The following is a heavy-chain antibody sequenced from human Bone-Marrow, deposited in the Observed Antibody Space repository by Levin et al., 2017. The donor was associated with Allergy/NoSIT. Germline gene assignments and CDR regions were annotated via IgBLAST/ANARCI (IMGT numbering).Heavy chain of an antibody. V-gene: IGHV1-18*01. CDR3: ARGADCGGDCYSPDY. J-gene: IGHJ4*02. CDR1: GYTFTSFA. Sequence: ASVKVSCEASGYTFTSFAISWVRQAPGQGLEWMGWISAYDDDTNYAQNFQDRVTMTTDTSTNTAYMELRSLRSDDTAVYYCARGADCGGDCYSPDYWGQGPLVTVSS. D-gene: IGHD2-21*02. CDR2: ISAYDDDT.